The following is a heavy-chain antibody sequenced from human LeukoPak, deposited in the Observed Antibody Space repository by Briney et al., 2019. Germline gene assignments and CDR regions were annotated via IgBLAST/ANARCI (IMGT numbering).Heavy chain of an antibody. CDR2: IYYSGST. CDR1: GGSISSHY. J-gene: IGHJ4*02. CDR3: ARVLDGDYPFDY. D-gene: IGHD4-17*01. Sequence: SETLSLTCTVSGGSISSHYWSWIRQPPGKGLEWIGYIYYSGSTNYNPSLKSRVTISVDTSKNQFSLKLSSVTAADTAVYYCARVLDGDYPFDYWGQGTLVTVSS. V-gene: IGHV4-59*11.